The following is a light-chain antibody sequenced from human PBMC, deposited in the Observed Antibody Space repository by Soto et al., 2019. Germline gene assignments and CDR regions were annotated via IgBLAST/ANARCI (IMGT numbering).Light chain of an antibody. CDR2: GAS. CDR3: QKSDSTPIT. V-gene: IGKV1-39*01. Sequence: DIQMTQSPSSLSASVGDRVTITCRAGQSITTYLNWYQQKPGKAPKLLIYGASTLQSGVPSRFSGSGSGTDFTLTISSLQPEDFATYYCQKSDSTPITFGQGTRLEI. J-gene: IGKJ5*01. CDR1: QSITTY.